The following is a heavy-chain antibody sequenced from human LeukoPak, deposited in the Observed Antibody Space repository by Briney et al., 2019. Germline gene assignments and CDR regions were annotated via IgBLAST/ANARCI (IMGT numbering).Heavy chain of an antibody. CDR2: IIPMFGSA. V-gene: IGHV1-69*05. CDR1: GDIFNSYS. CDR3: ARVGRSRGSLPNSYYYMDV. Sequence: SVKVTCKASGDIFNSYSVSWVRQAPGQGLEWMGGIIPMFGSANYAQKFQGRVTITTDQSTTIVYMELSSLSSEDTAVYYCARVGRSRGSLPNSYYYMDVWGKGTTVTVSS. D-gene: IGHD1-26*01. J-gene: IGHJ6*03.